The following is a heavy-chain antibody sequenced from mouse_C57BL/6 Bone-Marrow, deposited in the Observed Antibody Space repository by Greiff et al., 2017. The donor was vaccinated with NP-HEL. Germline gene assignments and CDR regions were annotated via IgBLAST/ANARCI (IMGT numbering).Heavy chain of an antibody. Sequence: VKLQESGPGLVAPSQSLSITCTVSGFSLTSYAISWVRQPPGKGLEWLGVIWTGGGTNYNSALKSRLSISKDNSKSQVFLKMNSLQTDDTARYYCARFSYYYGSSLWYFDVWGTGTTVTVSS. CDR3: ARFSYYYGSSLWYFDV. D-gene: IGHD1-1*01. J-gene: IGHJ1*03. CDR2: IWTGGGT. CDR1: GFSLTSYA. V-gene: IGHV2-9-1*01.